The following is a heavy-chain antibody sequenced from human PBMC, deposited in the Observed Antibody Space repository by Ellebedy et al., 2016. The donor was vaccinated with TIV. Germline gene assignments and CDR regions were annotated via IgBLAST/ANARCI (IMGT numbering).Heavy chain of an antibody. V-gene: IGHV3-23*01. CDR1: GFPFSSYA. CDR3: AKGWLGAGAGTDFDY. J-gene: IGHJ4*02. Sequence: GESLKISXAASGFPFSSYAMSWVRQAPGKGLEWVSSISDSGGNTYYADSVRGRFTFSRDNPKNTLYLQMNSLRAEDTAVYYCAKGWLGAGAGTDFDYWGRGTLVTVSS. CDR2: ISDSGGNT. D-gene: IGHD6-13*01.